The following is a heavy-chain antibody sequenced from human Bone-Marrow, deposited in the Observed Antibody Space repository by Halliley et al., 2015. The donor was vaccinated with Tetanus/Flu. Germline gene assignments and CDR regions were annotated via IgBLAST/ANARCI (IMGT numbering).Heavy chain of an antibody. CDR2: IKQDGSEK. J-gene: IGHJ4*02. CDR3: ARLSSGSWPYYFDY. D-gene: IGHD6-13*01. V-gene: IGHV3-7*03. Sequence: VANIKQDGSEKDYVDSVKGRFTNSRDNAKNSLYLQMNSLRAEDTAVYYCARLSSGSWPYYFDYWGQGTLVTVSS.